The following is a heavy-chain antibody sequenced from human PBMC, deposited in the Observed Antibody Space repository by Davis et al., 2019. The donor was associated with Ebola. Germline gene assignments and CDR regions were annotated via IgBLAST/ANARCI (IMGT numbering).Heavy chain of an antibody. V-gene: IGHV4-34*01. CDR1: GGSFSGYY. CDR3: AREGYYYDSSGYYRGAFDY. J-gene: IGHJ4*02. Sequence: SETLSLTCAVYGGSFSGYYWSWIRQPPGKGLEWIGDINHSGSTNYNPSLKSRVTISVDTSKNQFSLKLSSVTAADTAVYYCAREGYYYDSSGYYRGAFDYWGQGTLVTVSS. D-gene: IGHD3-22*01. CDR2: INHSGST.